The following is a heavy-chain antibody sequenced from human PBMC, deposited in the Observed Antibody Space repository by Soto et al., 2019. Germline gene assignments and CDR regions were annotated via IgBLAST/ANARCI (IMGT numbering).Heavy chain of an antibody. CDR3: ASTYYYDSSGWAMDAFDI. CDR1: GYSFTSYW. CDR2: IYPGDSDT. D-gene: IGHD3-22*01. V-gene: IGHV5-51*01. J-gene: IGHJ3*02. Sequence: GESLKISCKGSGYSFTSYWIGWVRQMPGKGLEWMGIIYPGDSDTRYSPSFQGQVTISADKPISTAYLQWNSLKASDTAMYYCASTYYYDSSGWAMDAFDIWGQGTMVTVSS.